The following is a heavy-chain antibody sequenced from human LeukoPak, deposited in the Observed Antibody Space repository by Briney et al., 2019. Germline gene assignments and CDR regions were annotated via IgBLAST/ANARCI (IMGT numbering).Heavy chain of an antibody. CDR3: ARGHPAEYCSSTSCSSYYYGMDV. J-gene: IGHJ6*02. D-gene: IGHD2-2*01. CDR1: GGSFSGYY. Sequence: SEALSLTCAVYGGSFSGYYWSWIRQPPGRGLEWIGEINHSGSTNYNPSLKSRVTISVDTSKNQFSLKLSSVTAADTAVYYCARGHPAEYCSSTSCSSYYYGMDVWGQGTTVTVPS. V-gene: IGHV4-34*01. CDR2: INHSGST.